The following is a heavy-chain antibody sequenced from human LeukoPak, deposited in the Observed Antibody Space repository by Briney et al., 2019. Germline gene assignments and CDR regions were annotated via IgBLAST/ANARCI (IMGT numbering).Heavy chain of an antibody. V-gene: IGHV1-2*02. CDR3: PRDRPHCSGGSCYSRWFDP. D-gene: IGHD2-15*01. CDR1: GYTFTGYY. CDR2: INPNSGGT. J-gene: IGHJ5*02. Sequence: ASVKVSCKASGYTFTGYYMHWVRQAPGQGLEWMGWINPNSGGTNYAQKFQGRVTMTRDTSISTAYMELSRLRSDDTAVYYWPRDRPHCSGGSCYSRWFDPWGQGTLVTVSS.